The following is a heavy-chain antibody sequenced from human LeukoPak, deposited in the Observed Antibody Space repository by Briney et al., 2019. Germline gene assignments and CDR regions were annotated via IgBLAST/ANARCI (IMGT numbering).Heavy chain of an antibody. CDR1: GDSISSGDYY. CDR3: ARDNNYYGSGSYHDY. Sequence: TLSLTCTVSGDSISSGDYYWSWIRQPAGKGLEWIGRIYTSGSTNYNPSLKSRATMSVDTSKNQFSLKLSSVTAADTAVYYCARDNNYYGSGSYHDYWGQGTLVTVSS. CDR2: IYTSGST. J-gene: IGHJ4*02. V-gene: IGHV4-61*02. D-gene: IGHD3-10*01.